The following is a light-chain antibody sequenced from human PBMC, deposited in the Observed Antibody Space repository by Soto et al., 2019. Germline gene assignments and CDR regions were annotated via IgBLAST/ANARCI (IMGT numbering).Light chain of an antibody. J-gene: IGKJ2*01. CDR3: QQYGTSPMYT. CDR1: QSVTSNF. CDR2: SAS. Sequence: EIVLTQSPGTLSLSPGERATLSCRASQSVTSNFLAWYQQKPGQAPRLLIYSASSRATGIPDRFSGSGSGTDFTLTISRLEPEDFAVYYCQQYGTSPMYTFGQGTKVDIK. V-gene: IGKV3-20*01.